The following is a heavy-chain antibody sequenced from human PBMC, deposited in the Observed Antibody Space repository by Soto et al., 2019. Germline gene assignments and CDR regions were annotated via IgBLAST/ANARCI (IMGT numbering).Heavy chain of an antibody. Sequence: EVELVESGGGLVQPGRSLRLSCAASGCTFDDYAMHWVRQAPGKGLEWVSGISWNSGSIGYADSVKGRFTISRDNAKNSLYLQMNSLRAEDTALYYCAKDKTLSGWYAFDYWGQGTLVTVSS. CDR2: ISWNSGSI. D-gene: IGHD6-19*01. V-gene: IGHV3-9*01. J-gene: IGHJ4*02. CDR3: AKDKTLSGWYAFDY. CDR1: GCTFDDYA.